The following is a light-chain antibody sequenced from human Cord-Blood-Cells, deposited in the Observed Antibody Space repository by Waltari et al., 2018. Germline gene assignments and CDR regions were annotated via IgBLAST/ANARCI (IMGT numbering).Light chain of an antibody. CDR3: QQHNNWIT. V-gene: IGKV3-15*01. Sequence: EIVMTQSQATLSVSREERATLSCRASQSVSSNLAWYQQKPGQAPRLLIYGASTRATGIPARFSGSGSGTEFTLTISSLQSEDFAVYYCQQHNNWITFGQGTRLEIK. CDR2: GAS. J-gene: IGKJ5*01. CDR1: QSVSSN.